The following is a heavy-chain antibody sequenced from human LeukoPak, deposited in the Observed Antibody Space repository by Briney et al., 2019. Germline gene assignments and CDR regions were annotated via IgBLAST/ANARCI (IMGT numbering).Heavy chain of an antibody. CDR3: ARGRRDSSSWYRKWFDP. V-gene: IGHV4-34*01. D-gene: IGHD6-13*01. CDR2: INHSGST. Sequence: SETLSLTCAVYGGSFSGYYWSWIRQPPGKGLEWIGEINHSGSTNYNPSLKSRVTISVDTSKNQFSLKLSSVTAADTAVYYCARGRRDSSSWYRKWFDPGGQGTLVTVSS. J-gene: IGHJ5*02. CDR1: GGSFSGYY.